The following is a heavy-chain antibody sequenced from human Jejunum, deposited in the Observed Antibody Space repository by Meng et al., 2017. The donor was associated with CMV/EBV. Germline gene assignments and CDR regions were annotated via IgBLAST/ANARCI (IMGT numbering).Heavy chain of an antibody. CDR1: GGSVNNYA. CDR2: IIAIFKTP. CDR3: ARGFLNGYQPFDY. Sequence: LMQSGAEVKEPGSSMKVSCKSSGGSVNNYAFNWVRQAPGQGLEWMGGIIAIFKTPNYAQKFQGRLTITADESTGTSYMELTSLTSEDTAVYYCARGFLNGYQPFDYWGQGTLVTVSS. J-gene: IGHJ4*02. D-gene: IGHD5-24*01. V-gene: IGHV1-69*01.